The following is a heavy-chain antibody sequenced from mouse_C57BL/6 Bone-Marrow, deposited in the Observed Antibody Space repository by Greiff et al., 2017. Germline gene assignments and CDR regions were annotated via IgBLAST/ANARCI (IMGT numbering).Heavy chain of an antibody. Sequence: VQLKESGPELVKPGASVKIPCKASGYTFTDYNMDWVKQSHGKSLEWIGDINPNNGGTIYNQKFKGKATLTVDKSSSTAYMELRSLTSEDTAVYYCARKNGSSPSFAYWGQGTLVTVSA. CDR1: GYTFTDYN. D-gene: IGHD1-1*01. CDR3: ARKNGSSPSFAY. J-gene: IGHJ3*01. V-gene: IGHV1-18*01. CDR2: INPNNGGT.